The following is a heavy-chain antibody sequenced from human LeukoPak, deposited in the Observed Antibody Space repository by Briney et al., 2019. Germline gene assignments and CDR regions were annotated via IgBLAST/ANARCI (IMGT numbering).Heavy chain of an antibody. CDR1: GFTVSNKY. V-gene: IGHV3-66*01. CDR3: AREMYCSGGSCYGDAFDI. Sequence: PGGSLRLSCAASGFTVSNKYMSWVRQAPGRGLEWVSVIYSGGSTYYADSVKGRFSISRDKSKNTLYLQMNSLRAEDTALYYRAREMYCSGGSCYGDAFDIWGQGTMVTVSS. J-gene: IGHJ3*02. D-gene: IGHD2-15*01. CDR2: IYSGGST.